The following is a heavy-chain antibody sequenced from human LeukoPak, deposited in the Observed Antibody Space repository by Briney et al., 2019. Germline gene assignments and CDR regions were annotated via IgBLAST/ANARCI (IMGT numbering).Heavy chain of an antibody. CDR1: GFTFSRSA. J-gene: IGHJ3*02. CDR2: IRSKANSYAT. Sequence: GGCVRLSCAASGFTFSRSAMPWVRQASGKGLEWVGRIRSKANSYATAYAASVKGRFTISRDDSKNTAYLQMNSLKTEDTAVYYCTTRDKTEPLDAFDIWGQGTMGTVSS. CDR3: TTRDKTEPLDAFDI. V-gene: IGHV3-73*01. D-gene: IGHD2-15*01.